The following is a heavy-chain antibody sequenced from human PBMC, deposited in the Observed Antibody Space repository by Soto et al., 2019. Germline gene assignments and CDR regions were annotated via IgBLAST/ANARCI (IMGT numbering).Heavy chain of an antibody. CDR3: ARDGSPMDV. V-gene: IGHV4-30-4*01. Sequence: SSETLCLTCTVSGGPISNGDYYRSWIRKPPGKGLEWIGYIYYSGSTYYNPSLKSRVTISVDTSKNQFSLKLSSVTAADTAVYYCARDGSPMDVWGKGTTVTVSS. CDR1: GGPISNGDYY. D-gene: IGHD2-15*01. J-gene: IGHJ6*03. CDR2: IYYSGST.